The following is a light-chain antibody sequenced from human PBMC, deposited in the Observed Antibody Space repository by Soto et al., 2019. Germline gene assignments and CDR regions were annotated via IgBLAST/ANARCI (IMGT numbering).Light chain of an antibody. CDR3: GTWDNSLSAVV. CDR2: ETN. V-gene: IGLV1-51*02. Sequence: QSALTQPPSVSAAPGQKVTISCSGSSSNMGNNFVSWYQHLPGTAPKLLMYETNKRPSGIPDRFSGSKSGTSATLGITGLQTGDEADYYCGTWDNSLSAVVFGGGTKVTVL. J-gene: IGLJ2*01. CDR1: SSNMGNNF.